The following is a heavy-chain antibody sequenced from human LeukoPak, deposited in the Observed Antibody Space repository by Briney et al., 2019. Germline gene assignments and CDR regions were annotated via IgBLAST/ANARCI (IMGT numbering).Heavy chain of an antibody. V-gene: IGHV4-34*01. D-gene: IGHD2-2*01. CDR1: GGSFSGYY. CDR2: INHSGST. CDR3: ARAPGAAID. J-gene: IGHJ4*02. Sequence: SETLSLTCAVYGGSFSGYYWSWIRQPPGKGLEWIGEINHSGSTNYNPSLKSRVSISVDTSKNQFSLKLNSVTAADTAVYYCARAPGAAIDWGQGTLVTVSS.